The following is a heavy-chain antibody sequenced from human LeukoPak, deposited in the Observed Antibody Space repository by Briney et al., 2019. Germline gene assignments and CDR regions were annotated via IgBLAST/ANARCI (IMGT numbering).Heavy chain of an antibody. V-gene: IGHV1-18*04. CDR1: GYTFSSYY. J-gene: IGHJ4*02. Sequence: ASVKVSCKASGYTFSSYYVHWVRQAPGQGLEWMGWISAYNGNTNYAQKLQGRVTMTTDTSTSTAYMELRSLRSDDTAVYYCARSPLPDYWGQGTLVTVSS. CDR3: ARSPLPDY. CDR2: ISAYNGNT.